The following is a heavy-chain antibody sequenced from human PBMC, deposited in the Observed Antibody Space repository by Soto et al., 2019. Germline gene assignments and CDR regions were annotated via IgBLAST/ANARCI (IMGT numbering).Heavy chain of an antibody. D-gene: IGHD2-2*01. J-gene: IGHJ5*02. CDR2: ISAYNDNT. Sequence: ASVKVSCKASGYTFTSYGISWVRQAPGQGLEWMGWISAYNDNTNYAQKLQGRVTMTTDTSTSTAYMELRSLRSDDTAVYYCARVPSGCSSTSCYVWDWFDPWGQGTLVTVSS. CDR3: ARVPSGCSSTSCYVWDWFDP. CDR1: GYTFTSYG. V-gene: IGHV1-18*01.